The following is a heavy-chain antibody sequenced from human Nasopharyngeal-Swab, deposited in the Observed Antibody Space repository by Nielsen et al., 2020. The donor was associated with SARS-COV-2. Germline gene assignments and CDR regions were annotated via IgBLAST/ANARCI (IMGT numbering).Heavy chain of an antibody. D-gene: IGHD1-26*01. J-gene: IGHJ4*02. CDR1: GFTFNQWW. Sequence: GESLKISCAASGFTFNQWWMHWVRQAPGKGLVWVSFITSDGGTTAYADSVKGRFTISRDNAKNTVYLQVNSLTAEDTAVYYCARGGAGAIDYWGQGAQVTVSS. CDR3: ARGGAGAIDY. V-gene: IGHV3-74*01. CDR2: ITSDGGTT.